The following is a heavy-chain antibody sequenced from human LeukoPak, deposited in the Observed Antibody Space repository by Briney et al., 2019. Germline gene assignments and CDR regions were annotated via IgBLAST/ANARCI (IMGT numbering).Heavy chain of an antibody. CDR1: GYTFTGYY. CDR2: INPNSGGT. D-gene: IGHD3-3*01. V-gene: IGHV1-2*02. J-gene: IGHJ4*02. Sequence: ASVKVSCKASGYTFTGYYMHWVRQAPGQVLEWMGWINPNSGGTNYAQKFQGRVTMTRDTSISAAYMELSRLRSDDTAVYYCARGYYDFWSGYYLEPFDYWGQGTLVTVSS. CDR3: ARGYYDFWSGYYLEPFDY.